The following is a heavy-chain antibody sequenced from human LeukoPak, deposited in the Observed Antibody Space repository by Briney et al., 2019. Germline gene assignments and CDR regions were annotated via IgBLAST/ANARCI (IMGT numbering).Heavy chain of an antibody. CDR2: IKQDGSEK. CDR1: GFTFSSYW. V-gene: IGHV3-7*01. CDR3: TRLRGGISTSRSNWFDP. Sequence: GGSLRLSCAASGFTFSSYWMTWVRQAPGKGLEWVANIKQDGSEKYYVDSAKGRFTISRDNAKNSLYLQMNSLRAEDTAVYYCTRLRGGISTSRSNWFDPWGQGTLVTVSS. J-gene: IGHJ5*02. D-gene: IGHD6-6*01.